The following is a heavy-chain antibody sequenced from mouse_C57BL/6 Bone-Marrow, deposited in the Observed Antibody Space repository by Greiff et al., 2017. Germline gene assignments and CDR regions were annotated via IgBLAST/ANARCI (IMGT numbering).Heavy chain of an antibody. CDR1: GYTFTSYW. D-gene: IGHD2-2*01. Sequence: VQLQQPGAELVKPGASVKLSCKASGYTFTSYWMQWVKQRPGQGLEWIGEIDPSDSYTNYNQKFKGKATLTVDKSSSTAYMQLSSLTSEDSAVYYCARWLTLKGDYWGQGTSVTVSS. J-gene: IGHJ4*01. V-gene: IGHV1-50*01. CDR3: ARWLTLKGDY. CDR2: IDPSDSYT.